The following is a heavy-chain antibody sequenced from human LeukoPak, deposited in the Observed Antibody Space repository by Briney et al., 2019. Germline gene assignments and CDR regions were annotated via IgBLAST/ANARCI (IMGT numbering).Heavy chain of an antibody. CDR3: AADLTSVANYYDSSGYPLDY. D-gene: IGHD3-22*01. J-gene: IGHJ4*02. CDR2: FDPEDGGT. CDR1: GYTLTELS. V-gene: IGHV1-24*01. Sequence: ASVKVSCKVSGYTLTELSMHWVRQAPGKGLEWMGGFDPEDGGTIYAQKFQGRVTMTEDTSTDTAYMELSSLRSEDTAVYYCAADLTSVANYYDSSGYPLDYWGQGTLVTVSS.